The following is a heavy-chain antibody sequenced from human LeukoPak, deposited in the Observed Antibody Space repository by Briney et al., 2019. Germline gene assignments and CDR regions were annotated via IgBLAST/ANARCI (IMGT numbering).Heavy chain of an antibody. CDR1: GYXFTSYW. CDR2: IYAADSDT. J-gene: IGHJ5*02. CDR3: ARLELGGLYT. Sequence: GESLKISCNGSGYXFTSYWICWVRQMPGKGLEWMGIIYAADSDTRYSPSFQGQVTISADKSISTAYLQWSGLKASDTAMYYCARLELGGLYTWGQGTLVTVSS. V-gene: IGHV5-51*01. D-gene: IGHD6-6*01.